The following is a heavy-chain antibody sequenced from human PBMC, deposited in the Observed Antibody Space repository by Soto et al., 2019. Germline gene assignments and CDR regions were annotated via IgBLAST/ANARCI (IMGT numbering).Heavy chain of an antibody. CDR2: IYYSWST. D-gene: IGHD2-2*01. CDR1: GGSVSSGSYY. CDR3: ASSRIFSSISCYFGYYYYNYRMAV. Sequence: SETLSLTCTVSGGSVSSGSYYWSWIRQPPGKGLERIGYIYYSWSTNYNPSLKSRVTISVDTSKHQFSLKLSSVTAADTAVYYCASSRIFSSISCYFGYYYYNYRMAVWGPGTTVTASS. V-gene: IGHV4-61*01. J-gene: IGHJ6*02.